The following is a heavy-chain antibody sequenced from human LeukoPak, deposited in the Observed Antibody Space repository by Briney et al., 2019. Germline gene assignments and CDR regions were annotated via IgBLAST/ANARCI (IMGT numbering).Heavy chain of an antibody. D-gene: IGHD3-22*01. CDR3: ARDKEREYYDSSGYYSWFDP. J-gene: IGHJ5*02. CDR1: GYTFTSYG. Sequence: GASVKVSCKASGYTFTSYGISWVRQAPGQGLEWMGWISAYNGNTNYAQKRQGRVTMTTDTSTSTAYMELRSLRSDDTAVYYCARDKEREYYDSSGYYSWFDPWGQGTLVTVSS. CDR2: ISAYNGNT. V-gene: IGHV1-18*01.